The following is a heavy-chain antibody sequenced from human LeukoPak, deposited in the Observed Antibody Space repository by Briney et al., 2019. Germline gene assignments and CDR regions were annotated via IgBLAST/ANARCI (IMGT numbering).Heavy chain of an antibody. D-gene: IGHD1-1*01. J-gene: IGHJ4*02. V-gene: IGHV3-43*01. Sequence: GGSLRLSCAASGFTFDDYTMHWVRQAPGKGLEWVSLISWDGGSTYYADSVKGRFTISRDNSKNSLYLQMNSLRTEDTALYYCAKGNDYYFDNWGQGTLVTVSS. CDR1: GFTFDDYT. CDR2: ISWDGGST. CDR3: AKGNDYYFDN.